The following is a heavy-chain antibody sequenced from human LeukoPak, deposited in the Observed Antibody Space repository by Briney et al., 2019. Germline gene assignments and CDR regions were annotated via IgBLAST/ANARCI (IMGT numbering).Heavy chain of an antibody. CDR2: INHSGST. D-gene: IGHD4-17*01. CDR1: GGSFSGYY. CDR3: ARSLLSHDYGDYPYYFDY. Sequence: SETLSLTCAAYGGSFSGYYWSWIRQPPGKGLEWIGEINHSGSTNYIPSLKSRVTISVDTSKNQFSLKLSSVTAADTAVYYCARSLLSHDYGDYPYYFDYWGQGALVTVSS. J-gene: IGHJ4*02. V-gene: IGHV4-34*01.